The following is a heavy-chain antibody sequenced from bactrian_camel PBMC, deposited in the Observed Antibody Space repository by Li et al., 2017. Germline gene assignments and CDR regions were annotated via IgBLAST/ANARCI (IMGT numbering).Heavy chain of an antibody. D-gene: IGHD4*01. J-gene: IGHJ6*01. Sequence: HVQLVESGGGSVQTGGSLRLSCEVQGSTNSVLAMGWFRQAPGKDREGVAAIGVTGADTYYADSVKGRFTISRDAAKFAVHLQMNSLKPEDTAVYYCAADLGPYSDCQSSLGYWGQGTQVTVS. CDR2: IGVTGADT. V-gene: IGHV3-3*01. CDR1: GSTNSVLA. CDR3: AADLGPYSDCQSSLGY.